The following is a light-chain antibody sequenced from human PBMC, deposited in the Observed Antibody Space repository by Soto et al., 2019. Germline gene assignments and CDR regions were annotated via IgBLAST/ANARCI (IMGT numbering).Light chain of an antibody. V-gene: IGKV1-5*03. CDR2: KAS. CDR3: LQYNSYPWT. CDR1: ESVNSW. J-gene: IGKJ1*01. Sequence: DIQVTQSPSTLSASIGDRVTITCRASESVNSWLAWYQQKPGKAPKFLIYKASSLESGVPSRFGGSGSGTEFTLTISSLQPDDFATYYCLQYNSYPWTFGQGTKVDIK.